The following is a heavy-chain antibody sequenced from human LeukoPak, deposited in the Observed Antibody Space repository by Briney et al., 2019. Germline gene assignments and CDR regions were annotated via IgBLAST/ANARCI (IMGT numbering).Heavy chain of an antibody. CDR2: IYYSGST. V-gene: IGHV4-39*07. CDR1: GGSISSSSYY. CDR3: ARAPLLRFLEWSHNNLYNWFDP. J-gene: IGHJ5*02. D-gene: IGHD3-3*01. Sequence: PSETLSLTCTVSGGSISSSSYYWGWIRQPPGKGLEWIGSIYYSGSTNYNPSLKSRVTISVDTSKNQFSLKLSSVTAADTAVYYCARAPLLRFLEWSHNNLYNWFDPWGQGTLVTVSS.